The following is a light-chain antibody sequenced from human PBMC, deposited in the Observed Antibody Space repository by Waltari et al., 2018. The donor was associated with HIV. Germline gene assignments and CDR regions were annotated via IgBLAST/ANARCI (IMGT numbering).Light chain of an antibody. CDR1: HDIGNW. V-gene: IGKV1-12*01. J-gene: IGKJ3*01. CDR2: ATF. CDR3: QQAHSDPFT. Sequence: DIQMTQSPSSLSASVGDRVNITCQASHDIGNWLGWYQQRPGEAPKLLIYATFNLQRGVPSRFAGSGSRTDFTLTITSLQPEDLGIYYCQQAHSDPFTFGPGTKVAVK.